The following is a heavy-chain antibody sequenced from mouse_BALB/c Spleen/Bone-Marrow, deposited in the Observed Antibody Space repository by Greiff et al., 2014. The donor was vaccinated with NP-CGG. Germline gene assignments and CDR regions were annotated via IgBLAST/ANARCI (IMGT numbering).Heavy chain of an antibody. J-gene: IGHJ3*01. CDR3: ATYYYGSSWGFAY. D-gene: IGHD1-1*01. V-gene: IGHV14-3*02. Sequence: EVQLQQSGAELVKPGASVKLSCTASGFNIKDTYMHWVKQRPERGLEWIGRIDPANGNTKYDPKFQGKATITADTFSNTAYLQLSSLTSEDTAVYYCATYYYGSSWGFAYWGQGTLVTVSA. CDR2: IDPANGNT. CDR1: GFNIKDTY.